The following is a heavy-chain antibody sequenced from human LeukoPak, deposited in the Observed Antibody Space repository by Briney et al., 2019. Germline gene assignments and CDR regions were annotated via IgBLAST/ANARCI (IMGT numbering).Heavy chain of an antibody. D-gene: IGHD5-24*01. J-gene: IGHJ5*01. CDR1: GFTFDAYA. CDR3: ARDGGGYDS. Sequence: GGSLRLSCAASGFTFDAYAMHWVRQAPGKGLEWVSGISWNSGTIGYADSVKGRFTISRDNAKNSLYLQMNSLRVEDTAVYYCARDGGGYDSWGQGTLVTVSS. V-gene: IGHV3-9*01. CDR2: ISWNSGTI.